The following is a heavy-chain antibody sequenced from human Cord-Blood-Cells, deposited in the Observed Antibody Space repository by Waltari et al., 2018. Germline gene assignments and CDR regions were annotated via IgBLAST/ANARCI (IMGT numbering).Heavy chain of an antibody. V-gene: IGHV4-59*08. D-gene: IGHD1-1*01. CDR3: ARHGVQDAFDI. CDR1: GGSISSYY. Sequence: QVQLQESGPGLVKPSETLSLTCTVSGGSISSYYWSWIRQPPGKGLEWIGYIYYSGSTNYNPSRKSRVTISVDTSKNQFSLKRSSVTAADTAVYYCARHGVQDAFDIWGQGTMVTVSS. J-gene: IGHJ3*02. CDR2: IYYSGST.